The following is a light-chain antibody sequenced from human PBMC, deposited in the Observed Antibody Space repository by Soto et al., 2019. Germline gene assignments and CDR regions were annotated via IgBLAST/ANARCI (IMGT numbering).Light chain of an antibody. V-gene: IGLV1-40*01. Sequence: QSVLTQPPSVSGAPGQRVTISCTGSSSNIGAGFDVQWYQQLPGTAPKLLIFGNHNRPSGVPDRFSGSKSGTSASLAITGLQAEDEADYYCQSYDSSLNLWGVIFGGGTKLTVL. CDR1: SSNIGAGFD. CDR2: GNH. CDR3: QSYDSSLNLWGVI. J-gene: IGLJ2*01.